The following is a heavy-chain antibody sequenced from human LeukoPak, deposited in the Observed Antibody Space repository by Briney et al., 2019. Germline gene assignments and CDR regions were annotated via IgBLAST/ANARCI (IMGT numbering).Heavy chain of an antibody. J-gene: IGHJ5*02. CDR1: GYTLTELS. Sequence: ASVKVSCKVSGYTLTELSMHWVRQAPGKGLEWMGGFDPEDGETIYAQKFQGRVTMTEDTSTDTAYMELSSLRSEDTAVYYCATVSPYYYGSGSYGGFDPWGQGTLVTVSS. CDR2: FDPEDGET. D-gene: IGHD3-10*01. V-gene: IGHV1-24*01. CDR3: ATVSPYYYGSGSYGGFDP.